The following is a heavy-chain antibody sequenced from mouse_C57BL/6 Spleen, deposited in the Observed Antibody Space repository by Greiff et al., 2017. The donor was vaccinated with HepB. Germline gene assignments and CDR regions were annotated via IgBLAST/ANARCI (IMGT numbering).Heavy chain of an antibody. J-gene: IGHJ1*03. D-gene: IGHD1-1*01. Sequence: QVQLQQSGPELVKPGASVKISCKASGYAFSSSWMNWVKQRPGKGLEWIGRIYPGDGDTNYNGKFKGKATLTADKSSSTAYMQLSSLTSEDSAVYFCARESPYYYGRGYFDVWGTGTTVTVSS. V-gene: IGHV1-82*01. CDR3: ARESPYYYGRGYFDV. CDR2: IYPGDGDT. CDR1: GYAFSSSW.